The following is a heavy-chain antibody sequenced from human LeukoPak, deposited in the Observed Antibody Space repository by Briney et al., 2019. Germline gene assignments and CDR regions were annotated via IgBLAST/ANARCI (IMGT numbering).Heavy chain of an antibody. Sequence: GGSLRLSCAASGFTFDDYGMSWVRQAPGKGLEWVSGINWNGGSTGYADSVKGRFTISRDNAKNSLYLQMNSLRAEDTAVYYCARDKTLTYYDILTGYPTYYMDVWGKGTTVTVSS. CDR2: INWNGGST. V-gene: IGHV3-20*04. J-gene: IGHJ6*03. D-gene: IGHD3-9*01. CDR1: GFTFDDYG. CDR3: ARDKTLTYYDILTGYPTYYMDV.